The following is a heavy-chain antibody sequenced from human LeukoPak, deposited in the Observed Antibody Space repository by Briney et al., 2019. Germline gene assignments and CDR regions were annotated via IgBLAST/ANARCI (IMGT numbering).Heavy chain of an antibody. V-gene: IGHV1-46*01. CDR3: ARDELYGESPDY. D-gene: IGHD4-17*01. J-gene: IGHJ4*02. Sequence: ASVKVSCKASGYTFTSYCMHWVRQAPGQGLEWMGIINPSGGSTSYAQKFQGRVTMTRDTSTSTVYMGLSSLRSEDTAVYYCARDELYGESPDYWGQGTLVTVSS. CDR1: GYTFTSYC. CDR2: INPSGGST.